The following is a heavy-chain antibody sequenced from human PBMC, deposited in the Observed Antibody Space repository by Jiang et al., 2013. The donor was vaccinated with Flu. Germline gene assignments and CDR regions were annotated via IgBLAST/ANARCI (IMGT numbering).Heavy chain of an antibody. CDR3: AREGPQQNLFDY. Sequence: VQLLESGGGVVQPGRSLRLSCEASGFSFSDYGMHWVRQAPGKGLEWVAVIWFDGSDKYYADSVTGRFTISRDNSKNILYLQMNSLRAEDTAVYYCAREGPQQNLFDYWGQGTLITVSS. D-gene: IGHD6-13*01. J-gene: IGHJ4*02. CDR2: IWFDGSDK. CDR1: GFSFSDYG. V-gene: IGHV3-33*01.